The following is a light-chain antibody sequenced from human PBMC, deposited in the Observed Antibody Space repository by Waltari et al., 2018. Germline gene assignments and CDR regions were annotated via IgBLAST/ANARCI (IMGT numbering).Light chain of an antibody. CDR1: NPNIATTY. CDR2: EDN. J-gene: IGLJ2*01. Sequence: FLLTPPHSVSQSPGKWVPLPRPRSNPNIATTYVQRYQQRPGSAPTKVIYEDNQRPSGVHDRFSGSIDSSSNSASLIISGLKAEDEADYYCQSFDSSHVVFGGGTKLTVL. CDR3: QSFDSSHVV. V-gene: IGLV6-57*03.